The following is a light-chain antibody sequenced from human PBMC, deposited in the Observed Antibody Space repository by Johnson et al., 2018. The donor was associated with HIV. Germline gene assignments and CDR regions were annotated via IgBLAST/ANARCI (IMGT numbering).Light chain of an antibody. CDR1: SSNIGNNY. V-gene: IGLV1-51*02. CDR2: ENN. J-gene: IGLJ1*01. Sequence: SVLTQPPSVSAAPGQKVTISCSGSSSNIGNNYVSWYQQLPGTAPKLLIYENNKRPSGIPDRFSGSKSGTSATLGITGLQTGDEADYYCGTWDTSLSAYNYVCGTGTKVTVL. CDR3: GTWDTSLSAYNYV.